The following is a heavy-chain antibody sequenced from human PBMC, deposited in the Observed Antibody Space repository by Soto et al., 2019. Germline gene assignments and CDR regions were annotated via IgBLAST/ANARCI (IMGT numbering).Heavy chain of an antibody. CDR3: ATGLRTFSLGW. Sequence: EVQLVESGGGLVKPWESLRLSCAASGVSFTDARTTWVRQAPGKGMEWVGHMQRKIDGGTTDYAAPVKGRFTISGDDSENTLYLQMSSLKSEDTALYYCATGLRTFSLGWWGQGTLVTVSS. V-gene: IGHV3-15*01. J-gene: IGHJ4*02. CDR1: GVSFTDAR. D-gene: IGHD6-19*01. CDR2: MQRKIDGGTT.